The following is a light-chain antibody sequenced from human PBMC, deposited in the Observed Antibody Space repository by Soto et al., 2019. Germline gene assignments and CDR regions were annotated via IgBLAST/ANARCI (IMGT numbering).Light chain of an antibody. CDR2: LAS. J-gene: IGKJ1*01. Sequence: EIVLTQSPGTLSLSPGERATLSCRASQSVSSSYLAWYQQKPGQAPSLLIYLASSRATGIPDRFSGSGSGTDFTLTISRLEPEDFAVYYCQQYGSSPPWTFGQGTKVEIK. CDR1: QSVSSSY. V-gene: IGKV3-20*01. CDR3: QQYGSSPPWT.